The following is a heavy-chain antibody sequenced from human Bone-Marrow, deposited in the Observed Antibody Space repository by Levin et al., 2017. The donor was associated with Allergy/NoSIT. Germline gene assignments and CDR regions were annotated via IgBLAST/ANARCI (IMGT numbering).Heavy chain of an antibody. D-gene: IGHD6-13*01. V-gene: IGHV4-39*07. Sequence: SQTLSLTCTVSGGSISSSSYYWGWIRQPPGKGLEWIGSIYYSGSTYYNPSLKSRDTISVDTSKNQFSLKLSSVTAADTAVYYCARAQSSSSWYCNWFDPWGQGTLVTVSS. CDR1: GGSISSSSYY. CDR3: ARAQSSSSWYCNWFDP. J-gene: IGHJ5*02. CDR2: IYYSGST.